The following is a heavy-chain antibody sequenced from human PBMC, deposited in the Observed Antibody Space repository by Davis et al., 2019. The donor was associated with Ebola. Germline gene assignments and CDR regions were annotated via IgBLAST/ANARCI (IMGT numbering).Heavy chain of an antibody. CDR3: ARYPEYKDAFDI. J-gene: IGHJ3*02. Sequence: GESLKISCAASGFTFSNYAMSWVRQAPGKGLEWVAVIWYDGSNKYYADSVKGRFTISRDNSKNTLYLQMNSLRAEDTAVYYCARYPEYKDAFDIWGQGTMVTVSS. D-gene: IGHD6-6*01. CDR1: GFTFSNYA. V-gene: IGHV3-33*08. CDR2: IWYDGSNK.